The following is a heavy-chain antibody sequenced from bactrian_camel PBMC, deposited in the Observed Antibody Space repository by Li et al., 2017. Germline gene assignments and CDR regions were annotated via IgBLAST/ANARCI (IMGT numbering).Heavy chain of an antibody. CDR1: GFTFSVYR. CDR2: INSGDDTT. CDR3: PTGGHHGTYNY. Sequence: DVQLVESGGDLVQPGGSLRLSCAASGFTFSVYRMSWVRQAPGKGLEWVPAINSGDDTTYYTDSVKGRFTMSRDSAKNTLYLQMNSLKTEDTAVYFCPTGGHHGTYNYWGRVPRSPSP. J-gene: IGHJ4*01. D-gene: IGHD7*01. V-gene: IGHV3S40*01.